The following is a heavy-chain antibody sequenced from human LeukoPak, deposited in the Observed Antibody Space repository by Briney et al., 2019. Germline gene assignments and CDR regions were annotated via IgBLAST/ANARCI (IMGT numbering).Heavy chain of an antibody. CDR2: IDYNGYN. CDR3: AQLAECDGDCYSCVL. Sequence: SETLSLTCAVSGDSISGHPWSWVRQPPGKGLGYIGSIDYNGYNKHSPSSKSRGPISPDTSQNQLSLNLDSVTSAGAGVYYCAQLAECDGDCYSCVLWGR. V-gene: IGHV4-59*11. J-gene: IGHJ2*01. CDR1: GDSISGHP. D-gene: IGHD2-21*02.